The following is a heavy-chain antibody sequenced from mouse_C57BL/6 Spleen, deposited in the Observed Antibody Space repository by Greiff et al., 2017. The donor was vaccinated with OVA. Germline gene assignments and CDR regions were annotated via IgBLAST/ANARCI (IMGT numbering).Heavy chain of an antibody. CDR2: IDPSASYS. CDR3: ARRNYYYAMDY. D-gene: IGHD2-1*01. CDR1: GYTFTSYW. J-gene: IGHJ4*01. Sequence: VQLQQPGAELVMPGASVKLSCKASGYTFTSYWMHWVKQRPGQGLEWIGEIDPSASYSNSNYKFKGKSTLTVDKYSSTAYMQLSSLTSEDSAVYYCARRNYYYAMDYWGQGTSVTVSS. V-gene: IGHV1-69*01.